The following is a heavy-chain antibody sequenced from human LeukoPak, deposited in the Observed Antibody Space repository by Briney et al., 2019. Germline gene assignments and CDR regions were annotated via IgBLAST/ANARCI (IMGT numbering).Heavy chain of an antibody. V-gene: IGHV3-48*03. CDR1: GFDLSTYE. Sequence: GGSLRLSCAASGFDLSTYEMNWVRQARGKGLECIADITISGHTKNYADSVKGRFTISRDNARTSLYLQMNSLRVEDTGVYYCARGDPHADLWGQGTLVTVSS. J-gene: IGHJ5*02. CDR3: ARGDPHADL. CDR2: ITISGHTK.